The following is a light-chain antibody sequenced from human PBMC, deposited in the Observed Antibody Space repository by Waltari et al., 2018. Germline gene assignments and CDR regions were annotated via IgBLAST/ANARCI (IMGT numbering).Light chain of an antibody. CDR2: AAS. V-gene: IGKV1-39*01. CDR3: QQSYSTPYT. J-gene: IGKJ2*01. Sequence: DIQMTQSPSSLSASVGDRVTITCRASQSINSYLNWYQQKPGKAPKHLIYAASSLPSGVPSMFSGSGSGTDFTLTISSLQPEDFATYYCQQSYSTPYTFGQGTKLEIK. CDR1: QSINSY.